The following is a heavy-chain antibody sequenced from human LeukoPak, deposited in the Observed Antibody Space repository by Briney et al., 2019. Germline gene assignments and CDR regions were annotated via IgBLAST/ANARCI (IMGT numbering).Heavy chain of an antibody. V-gene: IGHV1-69*01. D-gene: IGHD3-3*01. J-gene: IGHJ6*02. CDR3: ARNGEYYDFWSGYRQDYYYGMDV. Sequence: ASVTVSCKASGGTFSSYAISWVRQAPGQGLEWMGGIIPIFGTANYAQKFQGRVTITADESTSTAYMELSSLRSEDTAVYYCARNGEYYDFWSGYRQDYYYGMDVWGQGTTVTVSS. CDR1: GGTFSSYA. CDR2: IIPIFGTA.